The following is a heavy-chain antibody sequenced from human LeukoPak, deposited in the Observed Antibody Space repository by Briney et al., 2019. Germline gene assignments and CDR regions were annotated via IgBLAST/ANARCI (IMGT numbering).Heavy chain of an antibody. CDR1: GFTFSDHY. CDR2: IGDSGTPI. Sequence: GGSLRLSCAASGFTFSDHYMSWIRQAPGKGLQWVSYIGDSGTPIYYADSVKGRFTVSRDNAKNSLFLQMDSLRAEDTAVYYCARDRRPSVYGGLDNWGQGTLVTVSS. V-gene: IGHV3-11*04. J-gene: IGHJ4*02. CDR3: ARDRRPSVYGGLDN. D-gene: IGHD4/OR15-4a*01.